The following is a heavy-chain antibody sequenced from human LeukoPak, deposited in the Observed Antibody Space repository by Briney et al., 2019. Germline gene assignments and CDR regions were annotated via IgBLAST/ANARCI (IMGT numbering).Heavy chain of an antibody. J-gene: IGHJ4*02. V-gene: IGHV3-23*01. CDR3: AKDRVWFGELFGFDY. CDR1: GFTFSSYA. Sequence: SGGSLRLSCAASGFTFSSYAMSWVRQAPGKGLEWVSAISGSGGSTYYADSVKGRFTISRDNSKNTLYLQMNSLRAEDTAVYYCAKDRVWFGELFGFDYWGQGTLVTVSS. D-gene: IGHD3-10*01. CDR2: ISGSGGST.